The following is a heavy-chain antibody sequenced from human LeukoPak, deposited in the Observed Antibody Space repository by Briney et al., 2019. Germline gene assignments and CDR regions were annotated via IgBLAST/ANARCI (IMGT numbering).Heavy chain of an antibody. CDR2: IKQDGSEK. Sequence: GGSLRLSCAASGFTFSSYWMSWVRQAPGKGLEWVANIKQDGSEKYYVDSVKGRFTISRDNAKNSLYLQMNSLRAEDTAVYYCAGGYGYIATRIFDYWGQGTLVTVSS. V-gene: IGHV3-7*01. J-gene: IGHJ4*02. CDR3: AGGYGYIATRIFDY. CDR1: GFTFSSYW. D-gene: IGHD5-24*01.